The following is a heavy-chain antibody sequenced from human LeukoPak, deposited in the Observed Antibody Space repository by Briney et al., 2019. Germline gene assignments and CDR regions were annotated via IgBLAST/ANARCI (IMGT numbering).Heavy chain of an antibody. CDR1: GGSISSYY. CDR3: ASHYGSGSGY. D-gene: IGHD3-10*01. J-gene: IGHJ4*02. Sequence: SETLSLTCTVSGGSISSYYWSWIRQPPGKGLEWIGYIYYSGTTNYNPSLKSRVTISVDTSKNHFSLKLTSVTAADTAVYYCASHYGSGSGYWGQGTLVTVSS. V-gene: IGHV4-59*08. CDR2: IYYSGTT.